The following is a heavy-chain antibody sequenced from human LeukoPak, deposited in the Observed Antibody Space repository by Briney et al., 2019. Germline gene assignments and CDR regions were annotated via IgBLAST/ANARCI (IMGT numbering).Heavy chain of an antibody. Sequence: PGRSLRLSWVASGLTVSSKCISCVSQARGEGRGWGSFIYSGGSTYYADSVKVRFTISRDNSKNTLYLQMNSLSPEDTAVYYCARDFHPNYYDSSGYGYWGQGTLVTVSS. CDR1: GLTVSSKC. J-gene: IGHJ4*02. CDR2: IYSGGST. D-gene: IGHD3-22*01. CDR3: ARDFHPNYYDSSGYGY. V-gene: IGHV3-66*01.